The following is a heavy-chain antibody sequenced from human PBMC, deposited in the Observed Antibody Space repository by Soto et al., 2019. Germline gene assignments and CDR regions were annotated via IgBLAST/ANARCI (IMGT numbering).Heavy chain of an antibody. D-gene: IGHD2-21*02. J-gene: IGHJ6*01. Sequence: QVQLQESGPGLVKPSQTLSLTCTVSGGSISSGGYYWSWIRQEPGKGLEWIGYIYYSGSTYYNPSIKNRITVAVVTSKNQFTLKLTSVTTADTAMYYSASVSRGDCHHGIEVCVQGSMVTVSP. CDR2: IYYSGST. CDR1: GGSISSGGYY. CDR3: ASVSRGDCHHGIEV. V-gene: IGHV4-31*03.